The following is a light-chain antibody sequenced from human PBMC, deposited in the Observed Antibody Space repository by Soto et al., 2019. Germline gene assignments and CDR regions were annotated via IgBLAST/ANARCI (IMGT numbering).Light chain of an antibody. V-gene: IGKV1-5*03. CDR1: HNINNW. CDR2: MAS. J-gene: IGKJ1*01. CDR3: QQYKSYPWT. Sequence: DIQMTQSPSTLSASVGDRVTITCRASHNINNWLAWYQQKPGKAPKVLIYMASNLESGVLSRFGGSGSGTEFTLTISSLQADDFATYYCQQYKSYPWTFGRGTTVEIK.